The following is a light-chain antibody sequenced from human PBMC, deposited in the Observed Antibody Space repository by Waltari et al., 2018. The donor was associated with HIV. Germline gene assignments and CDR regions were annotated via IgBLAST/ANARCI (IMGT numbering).Light chain of an antibody. J-gene: IGLJ2*01. CDR3: ATWDDSLSGVL. Sequence: QSVVTQPPSASGTPGQRITISSSGSSPHIGSHHVFSYQQLPGTAPRFLIYRDNPRPSGVPDRFPGSTSGTSASLAISGLRSEDEGDYFCATWDDSLSGVLFGGGTKLNVL. CDR2: RDN. V-gene: IGLV1-47*01. CDR1: SPHIGSHH.